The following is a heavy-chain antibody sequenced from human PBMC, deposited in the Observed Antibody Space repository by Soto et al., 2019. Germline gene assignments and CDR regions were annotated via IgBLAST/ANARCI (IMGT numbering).Heavy chain of an antibody. V-gene: IGHV3-23*01. CDR3: AKDYDEDSGYDSGGYYYYYMDV. Sequence: GGSLRLSCAASGFTFSSYAMSWVRQAPGKGLEWVSAISGSGGSTYYADSVKGRFTISRDNSKNTLYLQMNSLRAEDTAVYYCAKDYDEDSGYDSGGYYYYYMDVWGKGTTVTVSS. J-gene: IGHJ6*03. D-gene: IGHD5-12*01. CDR1: GFTFSSYA. CDR2: ISGSGGST.